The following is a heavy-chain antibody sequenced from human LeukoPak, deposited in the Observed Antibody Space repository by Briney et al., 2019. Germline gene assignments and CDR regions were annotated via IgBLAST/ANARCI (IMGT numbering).Heavy chain of an antibody. CDR1: GGSVSSHY. V-gene: IGHV4-59*02. Sequence: PSETLSLTCSVSGGSVSSHYWNWIRQPPGKGLEWIGYIYCSGTTNYNPSLKSRVTISVDTSKKQFSLKLSSVTAADTAVYYCARWDSGSYFLDYWGQGTLVTVSS. J-gene: IGHJ4*02. CDR3: ARWDSGSYFLDY. D-gene: IGHD1-26*01. CDR2: IYCSGTT.